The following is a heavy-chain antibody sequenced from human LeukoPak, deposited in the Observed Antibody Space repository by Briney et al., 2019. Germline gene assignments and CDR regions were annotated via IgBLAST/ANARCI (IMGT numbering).Heavy chain of an antibody. CDR1: GFTFSSYA. D-gene: IGHD3-9*01. V-gene: IGHV3-23*01. CDR2: ISGSGGST. Sequence: PGGSLRLSCAASGFTFSSYAMSWVRQAPGKGLEWVSAISGSGGSTYYVDSVKGRFTISRDNSKNTLYLQMNSLRAEDTAVYYCAKVHYDILTGYRPKNYFDYWGQGTLVTVSS. CDR3: AKVHYDILTGYRPKNYFDY. J-gene: IGHJ4*02.